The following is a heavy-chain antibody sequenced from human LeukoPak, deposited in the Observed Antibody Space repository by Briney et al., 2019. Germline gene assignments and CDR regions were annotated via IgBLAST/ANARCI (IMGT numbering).Heavy chain of an antibody. CDR1: GGSISSSSYY. J-gene: IGHJ5*02. CDR2: IYYSGST. V-gene: IGHV4-39*07. Sequence: SETLSLTCTVSGGSISSSSYYWGWIRQTPGKGLEWIGSIYYSGSTYYNSSLKSRVTISVDTSKNQFSLKLSSVTAADTAVYYCASREWRSSSWYNWFDPWGQGTLVTVSS. D-gene: IGHD6-13*01. CDR3: ASREWRSSSWYNWFDP.